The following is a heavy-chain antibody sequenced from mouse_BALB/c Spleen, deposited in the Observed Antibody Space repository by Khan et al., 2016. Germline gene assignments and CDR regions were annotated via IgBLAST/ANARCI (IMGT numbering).Heavy chain of an antibody. CDR2: INPSSGYT. CDR1: GYTFISYT. Sequence: QVQLKQSAAELARPGASVKMSCKASGYTFISYTMNWVKQRPGQGLEWTGYINPSSGYTEYNQKFKDKTTLTADKSSSTANMQLSSLTSEDSAVYYGSRGYFYGSSPLDYWAQGTTLTVSS. D-gene: IGHD1-1*01. J-gene: IGHJ2*01. V-gene: IGHV1-4*02. CDR3: SRGYFYGSSPLDY.